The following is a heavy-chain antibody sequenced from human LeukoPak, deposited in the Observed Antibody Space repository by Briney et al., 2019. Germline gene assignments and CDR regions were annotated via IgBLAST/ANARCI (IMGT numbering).Heavy chain of an antibody. Sequence: GASVKVSCKTSGYTFTGYYMHWVRQAPGQGLEWMGWINPNSGGTVYAEKFQGRVTMTRDTSISTAYMDLSRLRSDDTAVYYCAKDVAAVAGQGYECFDYWGQGTLVTVSS. D-gene: IGHD6-19*01. CDR1: GYTFTGYY. J-gene: IGHJ4*02. CDR2: INPNSGGT. V-gene: IGHV1-2*02. CDR3: AKDVAAVAGQGYECFDY.